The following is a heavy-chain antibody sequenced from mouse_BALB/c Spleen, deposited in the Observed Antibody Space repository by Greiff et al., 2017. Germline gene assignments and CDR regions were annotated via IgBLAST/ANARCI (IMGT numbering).Heavy chain of an antibody. Sequence: DVMLVESGGGLVQPGGSRKLSCAASGFTFSSFGMHWVRQAPEKGLEWVAYISSGSSTIYYADTVKGRFTISRDNPKNTLFLQMTSLRSEDTAMYYCARGDPDYYAMDYWGQGTSVTVSS. CDR3: ARGDPDYYAMDY. V-gene: IGHV5-17*02. CDR1: GFTFSSFG. J-gene: IGHJ4*01. CDR2: ISSGSSTI.